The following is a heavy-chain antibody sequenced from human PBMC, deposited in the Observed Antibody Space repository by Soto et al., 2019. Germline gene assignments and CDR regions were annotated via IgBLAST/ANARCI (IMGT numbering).Heavy chain of an antibody. CDR3: ARHKSGSDWLDP. Sequence: TLSLTCTVSGGSISDISYCWGWIRQPPGKGLQWIGCMFYSGATYYSPSLKNRVTLSVDTSNNEFSLKLVSVTAPDTAVYYCARHKSGSDWLDPWGQGTLVTVSS. V-gene: IGHV4-39*01. CDR1: GGSISDISYC. CDR2: MFYSGAT. D-gene: IGHD2-15*01. J-gene: IGHJ5*02.